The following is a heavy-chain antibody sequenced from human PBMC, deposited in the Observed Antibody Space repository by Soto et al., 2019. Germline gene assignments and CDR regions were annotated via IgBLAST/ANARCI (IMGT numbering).Heavy chain of an antibody. D-gene: IGHD3-22*01. CDR1: GFTFSSYA. Sequence: GGSLRLSCAASGFTFSSYAMHWVRQAPGKGLEWVAVISYDGSNKYYADSVKGRFTISRDNSKNALYLQMNSLRAEDTAVYYCAREVYYDSSGYHDHWYFDLWGRGTLVTVSS. CDR2: ISYDGSNK. J-gene: IGHJ2*01. V-gene: IGHV3-30-3*01. CDR3: AREVYYDSSGYHDHWYFDL.